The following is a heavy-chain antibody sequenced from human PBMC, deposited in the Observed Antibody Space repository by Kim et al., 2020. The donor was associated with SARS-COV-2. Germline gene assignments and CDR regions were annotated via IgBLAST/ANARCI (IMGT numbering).Heavy chain of an antibody. D-gene: IGHD3-10*02. CDR3: ARGRITMSGQMDV. J-gene: IGHJ6*02. Sequence: YPGSVKGLFTISRKNAQHSCYLQMNSLRAGDTAVYYCARGRITMSGQMDVWGQGTTVTVSS. V-gene: IGHV3-13*01.